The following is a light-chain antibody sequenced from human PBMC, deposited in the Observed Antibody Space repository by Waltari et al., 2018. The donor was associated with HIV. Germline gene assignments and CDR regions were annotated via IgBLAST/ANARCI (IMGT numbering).Light chain of an antibody. Sequence: EIVMTQSPPTLSVSPGKRVTISCRASQSISAKVAWYQQRPGQAPRLLIYEAATRPTGIPARFSGSGSGTEFTLTISSLQSEDFATYFCQQYDDGPRGITFGQGTMLEIK. CDR2: EAA. CDR1: QSISAK. CDR3: QQYDDGPRGIT. J-gene: IGKJ2*01. V-gene: IGKV3-15*01.